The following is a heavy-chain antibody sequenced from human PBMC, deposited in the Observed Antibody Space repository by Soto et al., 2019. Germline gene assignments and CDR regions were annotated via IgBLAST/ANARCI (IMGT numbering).Heavy chain of an antibody. CDR1: GYTFTGYY. CDR3: ARDNIMRSSWYSPLWDLDY. D-gene: IGHD6-13*01. V-gene: IGHV1-2*04. J-gene: IGHJ4*02. Sequence: ASVKVSCKASGYTFTGYYMHWVRQAPGQGLEWMGWINPNSGGTNYAQKFQGWVTMTRDTSISTAYMELSRLRSDDTAVYYCARDNIMRSSWYSPLWDLDYWRQGTLVTVSS. CDR2: INPNSGGT.